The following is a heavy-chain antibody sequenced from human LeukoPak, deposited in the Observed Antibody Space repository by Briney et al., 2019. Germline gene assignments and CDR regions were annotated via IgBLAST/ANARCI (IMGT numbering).Heavy chain of an antibody. J-gene: IGHJ6*02. Sequence: GASLRLSCAASGLTFSSYAMSWVRQAPGKGLEWVSAISGSGGSTYYADSVKGRFTISRDNSKNTLYLQMNSLRAEDTAVYYCAKGDYYDSSGYYHNPYYCYGMDVWGQGTTVTVSS. CDR2: ISGSGGST. V-gene: IGHV3-23*01. CDR1: GLTFSSYA. D-gene: IGHD3-22*01. CDR3: AKGDYYDSSGYYHNPYYCYGMDV.